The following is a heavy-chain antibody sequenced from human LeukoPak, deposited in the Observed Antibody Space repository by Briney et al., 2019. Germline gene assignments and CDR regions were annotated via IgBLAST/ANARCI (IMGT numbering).Heavy chain of an antibody. D-gene: IGHD2-15*01. J-gene: IGHJ4*02. CDR1: GGSINGYF. Sequence: SETLSLTCTVSGGSINGYFWSWMRQPAGRGLEWIGRILTNGNTDYNPSLNSRVTMSMDTSRNQFSLKLRSVSAADTAVYYCARSARVEPGTGYYFDSWGRGTLVTVSS. CDR2: ILTNGNT. V-gene: IGHV4-4*07. CDR3: ARSARVEPGTGYYFDS.